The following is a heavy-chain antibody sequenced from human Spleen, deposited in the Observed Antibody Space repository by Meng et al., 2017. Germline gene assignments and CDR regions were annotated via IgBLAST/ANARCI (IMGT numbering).Heavy chain of an antibody. D-gene: IGHD2-21*02. CDR1: GYTFTGFY. CDR2: INPNSGGT. V-gene: IGHV1-2*06. Sequence: ASVKVSCKASGYTFTGFYLHWVRQAPGQGLEWMGRINPNSGGTEYAKRFQGRVTMTRDTSISTAYMELSSLISDDTAVYYCARVSCGGDCYYSHYYYYGMDVWGQGTTVTVSS. CDR3: ARVSCGGDCYYSHYYYYGMDV. J-gene: IGHJ6*02.